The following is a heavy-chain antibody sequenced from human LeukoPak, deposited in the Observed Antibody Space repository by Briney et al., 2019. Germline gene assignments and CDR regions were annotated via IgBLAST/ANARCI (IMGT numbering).Heavy chain of an antibody. CDR1: GFTFSSYG. CDR2: IRYDGSNK. CDR3: AKDPRVSPRQAAAFDI. V-gene: IGHV3-30*02. J-gene: IGHJ3*02. Sequence: GGSLRLSCAASGFTFSSYGMHWVRQAPGKGLEWVAFIRYDGSNKYYTDSVKGRFTISRENSKNTLYLQMNSLSAEDTAVYYCAKDPRVSPRQAAAFDIWGQGTIVTVSS.